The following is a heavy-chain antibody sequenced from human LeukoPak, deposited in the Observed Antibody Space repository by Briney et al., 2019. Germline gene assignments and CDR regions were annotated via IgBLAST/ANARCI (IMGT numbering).Heavy chain of an antibody. J-gene: IGHJ4*02. CDR2: ISGSGSHT. Sequence: GGSLRLSCAASGFTFSDYYMSWIRQAPGKGLEWVSYISGSGSHTTYADSVRGRFTISRDNAKNSLYLQMSSLTAEDTAVYYCATKIAAPHWGQGTLVTVSS. CDR3: ATKIAAPH. V-gene: IGHV3-11*06. D-gene: IGHD6-6*01. CDR1: GFTFSDYY.